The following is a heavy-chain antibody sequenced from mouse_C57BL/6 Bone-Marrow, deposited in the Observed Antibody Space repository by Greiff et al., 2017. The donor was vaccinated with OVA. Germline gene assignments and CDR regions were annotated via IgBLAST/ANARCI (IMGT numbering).Heavy chain of an antibody. Sequence: LQESGPELVKPGASVKISCKASGYSFTSYYIHWVKQRPGQGLEWIGWIYPGSGNTKYNEKFKGKATLTADTSSSTAYMQLSSLTSEDSAVYYCARSTTVVFDYWGQGTTLTVSS. CDR3: ARSTTVVFDY. J-gene: IGHJ2*01. V-gene: IGHV1-66*01. CDR2: IYPGSGNT. CDR1: GYSFTSYY. D-gene: IGHD1-1*01.